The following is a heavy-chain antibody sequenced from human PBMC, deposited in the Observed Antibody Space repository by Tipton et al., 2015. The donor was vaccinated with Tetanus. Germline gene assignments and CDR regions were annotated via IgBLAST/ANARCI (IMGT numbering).Heavy chain of an antibody. Sequence: SLRLSCVATGFNVRSNFINWVRQAPGKGPEWVSAIHSGGDTFYADSVKGRFTISRDNAKNSLYLQMDSLRSEDTALYYCAKDVHTRMVTVDYWGQGTLVTVSS. CDR1: GFNVRSNF. CDR2: IHSGGDT. D-gene: IGHD5-18*01. J-gene: IGHJ4*02. V-gene: IGHV3-53*05. CDR3: AKDVHTRMVTVDY.